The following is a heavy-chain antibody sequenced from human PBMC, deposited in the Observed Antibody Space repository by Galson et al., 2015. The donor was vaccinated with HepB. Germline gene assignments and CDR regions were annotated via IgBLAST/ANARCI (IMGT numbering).Heavy chain of an antibody. Sequence: FSKASGGTFSSYAISWVRQAPGQGLEWMGGIIPIFGTANYPQKFQGRVTITADESTSTAYMELSSLRSEDTAVYYCARGGGSYFPMTYNYYYMDVWGKGTTVTVSS. CDR1: GGTFSSYA. D-gene: IGHD1-26*01. V-gene: IGHV1-69*01. CDR2: IIPIFGTA. CDR3: ARGGGSYFPMTYNYYYMDV. J-gene: IGHJ6*03.